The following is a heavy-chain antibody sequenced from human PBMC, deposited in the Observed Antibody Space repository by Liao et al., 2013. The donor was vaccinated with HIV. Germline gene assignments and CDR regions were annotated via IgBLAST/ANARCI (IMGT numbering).Heavy chain of an antibody. CDR2: IYYSGST. D-gene: IGHD1-7*01. J-gene: IGHJ6*03. V-gene: IGHV4-39*07. CDR1: GGSISSSSYY. CDR3: ARDELELPNYYYYYYMDV. Sequence: QLQLQESGPGLVKPSETLSLICTVSGGSISSSSYYWGWIRQPPGKGLEWIGSIYYSGSTYYNPSLKSRVTISVDTSKNQFSLKLSSVTAADTAVYYCARDELELPNYYYYYYMDVWGKGTTVTGLL.